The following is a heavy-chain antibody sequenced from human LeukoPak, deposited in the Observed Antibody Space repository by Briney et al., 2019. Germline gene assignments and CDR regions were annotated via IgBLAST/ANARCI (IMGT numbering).Heavy chain of an antibody. Sequence: PGGSLRLSCAASGFTFSHYWMNWVRQAPGKGLEWVSSISSSSSYIYYADSVKGRFTISRDNAKNSLYLQMNSLRAEDTAVYYCARDQGATTPFDYWGQGTLVTVSS. CDR3: ARDQGATTPFDY. J-gene: IGHJ4*02. D-gene: IGHD1-26*01. CDR1: GFTFSHYW. CDR2: ISSSSSYI. V-gene: IGHV3-21*01.